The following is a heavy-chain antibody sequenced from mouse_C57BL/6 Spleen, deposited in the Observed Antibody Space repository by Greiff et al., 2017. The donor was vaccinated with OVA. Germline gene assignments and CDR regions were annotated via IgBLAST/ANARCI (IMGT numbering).Heavy chain of an antibody. Sequence: EVQLQESGPGLVKPSQSLSLTCSVTGYSFTSGYYWNWIRLFPGNKLEWRGYIRYDGSNNYNPSLKNRISITRDTSNNQFFLKLSCLTTDDTATYYCAAVSGWYFDDWGTGTTVTVSS. J-gene: IGHJ1*03. CDR1: GYSFTSGYY. D-gene: IGHD2-10*02. V-gene: IGHV3-6*01. CDR3: AAVSGWYFDD. CDR2: IRYDGSN.